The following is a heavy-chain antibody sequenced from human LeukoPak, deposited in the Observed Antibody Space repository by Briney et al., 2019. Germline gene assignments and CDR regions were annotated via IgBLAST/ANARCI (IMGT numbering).Heavy chain of an antibody. D-gene: IGHD2-15*01. CDR3: ARFGYVAAVDL. CDR2: INPAGTET. Sequence: PGGSLRLSCAASGFSFSAYWMTWVRQAPGTGLEWVANINPAGTETYYVDPVKGRFTLARDNAKNLLYLQMNSLRAEDTAVYYCARFGYVAAVDLWGQGTLVTVSS. V-gene: IGHV3-7*01. J-gene: IGHJ4*02. CDR1: GFSFSAYW.